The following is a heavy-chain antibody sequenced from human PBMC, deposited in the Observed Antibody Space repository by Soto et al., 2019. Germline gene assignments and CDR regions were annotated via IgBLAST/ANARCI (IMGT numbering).Heavy chain of an antibody. CDR3: ARGPAQLDT. Sequence: QLLLVQSGAEVKKSGSSVKVSCKASGGSFSSLVISWLRQAPGQGPEWMGGINAMLGVANFAQKLQDRVTITADDSTTTAYMELSSMRSDDTAVYYCARGPAQLDTGGQGTQVTVSA. J-gene: IGHJ5*02. CDR2: INAMLGVA. V-gene: IGHV1-69*01. D-gene: IGHD2-2*01. CDR1: GGSFSSLV.